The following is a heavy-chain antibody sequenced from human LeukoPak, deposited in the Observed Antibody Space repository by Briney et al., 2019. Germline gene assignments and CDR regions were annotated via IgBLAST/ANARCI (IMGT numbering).Heavy chain of an antibody. CDR3: ANLRATNYYMDV. CDR2: TRYDGSNK. V-gene: IGHV3-30*02. CDR1: GFSFSSYG. J-gene: IGHJ6*03. Sequence: GSLRLSCAASGFSFSSYGMHWVRQAPGKGLEWVAFTRYDGSNKYYADSVKGRFTIFRDNSKKTVYLQMYSLRAEDTAVYYCANLRATNYYMDVWGKGTTVTISS.